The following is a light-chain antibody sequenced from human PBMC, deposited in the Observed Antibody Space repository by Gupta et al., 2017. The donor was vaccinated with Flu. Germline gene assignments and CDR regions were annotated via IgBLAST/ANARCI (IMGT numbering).Light chain of an antibody. V-gene: IGLV1-47*01. CDR1: SSNIGSQD. Sequence: QSVLTQSPSASGTSGQTVTISCSGGSSNIGSQDVSWYRQAPGTAPKLLIYKNNKRPPGVPDRFSGSKSGTSASLAIVGLRADDEGYYYCLSLDRSRGGCIFGGGTKLTVL. CDR3: LSLDRSRGGCI. CDR2: KNN. J-gene: IGLJ2*01.